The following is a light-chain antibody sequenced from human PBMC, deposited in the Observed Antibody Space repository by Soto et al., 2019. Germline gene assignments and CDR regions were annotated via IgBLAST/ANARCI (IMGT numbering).Light chain of an antibody. J-gene: IGLJ1*01. CDR3: SSYAGSNAYV. Sequence: QSALTQPPSASGSPGQSVTISCTGTSSDVGAYNYVSWYQQHPGKAPKLMIYEVDKRPSRVPDRFSGSKSGNTASLTVSGLRAEDEADYYCSSYAGSNAYVFGTGTKLTV. CDR2: EVD. CDR1: SSDVGAYNY. V-gene: IGLV2-8*01.